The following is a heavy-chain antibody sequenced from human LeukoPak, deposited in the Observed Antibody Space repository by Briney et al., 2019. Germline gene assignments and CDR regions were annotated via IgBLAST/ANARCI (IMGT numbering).Heavy chain of an antibody. D-gene: IGHD1-26*01. J-gene: IGHJ4*02. CDR3: ARAEWELLPFDY. Sequence: PGGSLRLSCAASGFTFSSYAVHWVRQAPGKGLEWVAVMSYDGSNKYYADSVKGRFTISRDNSKNTLYLQMNSLRAEDTAVYYCARAEWELLPFDYWGQGTLVTVSS. V-gene: IGHV3-30-3*01. CDR2: MSYDGSNK. CDR1: GFTFSSYA.